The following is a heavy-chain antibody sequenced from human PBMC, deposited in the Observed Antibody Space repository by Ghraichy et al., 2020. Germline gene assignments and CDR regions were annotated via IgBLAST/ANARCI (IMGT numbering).Heavy chain of an antibody. D-gene: IGHD3-9*01. Sequence: GGSLRLSCAASGFTFSDYYMSWIRQAPGKGLEWVSYISSSSSTIYYADSVKGRFTISRDNATHSLYLQMNSLRAEDTAVYYCARVDSPDYGMDGWGQGTTVTVSS. CDR3: ARVDSPDYGMDG. J-gene: IGHJ6*02. CDR2: ISSSSSTI. CDR1: GFTFSDYY. V-gene: IGHV3-11*01.